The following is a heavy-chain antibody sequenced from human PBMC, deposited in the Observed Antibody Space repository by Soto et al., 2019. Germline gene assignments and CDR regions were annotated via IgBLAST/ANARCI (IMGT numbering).Heavy chain of an antibody. D-gene: IGHD2-21*02. CDR3: AKDPLCYDSDCYPPPGFDP. CDR2: ITAYGDST. CDR1: GFTFSNYA. Sequence: EVQLLESGGGFVQPGGSLRLSCAASGFTFSNYAMSWVRQAPGKGLEWVSAITAYGDSTHYADSVKGRVTISRDSPKNALCQQMDRLRADDRAVYYGAKDPLCYDSDCYPPPGFDPWGQGTLVTVSP. J-gene: IGHJ5*02. V-gene: IGHV3-23*01.